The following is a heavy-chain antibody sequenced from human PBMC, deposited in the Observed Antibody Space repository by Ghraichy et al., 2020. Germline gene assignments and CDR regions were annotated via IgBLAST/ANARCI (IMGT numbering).Heavy chain of an antibody. CDR2: ISYAGSNE. CDR3: AKDRGYSYAYADY. Sequence: GGSLRLSCAASGFTFSSYDMHWVRQAPGKGLEWVSIISYAGSNENYADSVKGRFTISRDNSKNTVYLQLKSLRAEDTAVYYCAKDRGYSYAYADYWGQGTLVTVSS. V-gene: IGHV3-30*18. J-gene: IGHJ4*02. D-gene: IGHD5-18*01. CDR1: GFTFSSYD.